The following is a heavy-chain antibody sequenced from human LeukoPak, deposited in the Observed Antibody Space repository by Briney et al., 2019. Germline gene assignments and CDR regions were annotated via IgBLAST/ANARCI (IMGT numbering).Heavy chain of an antibody. CDR1: GFTFSSYS. CDR3: ARGQGGYNPLGY. CDR2: ISSSSSYI. Sequence: GGSLRLSCAASGFTFSSYSMNWVRQAPGKGLEWVPSISSSSSYIHYADSVKGRLTISRDNAKNSLYLQMNSLRAEDTAVYYCARGQGGYNPLGYWGQGTLVTVSS. D-gene: IGHD5-12*01. J-gene: IGHJ4*02. V-gene: IGHV3-21*01.